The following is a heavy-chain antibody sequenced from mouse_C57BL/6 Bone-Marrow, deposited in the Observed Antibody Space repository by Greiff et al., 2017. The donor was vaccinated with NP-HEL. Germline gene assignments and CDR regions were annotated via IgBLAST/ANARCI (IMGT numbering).Heavy chain of an antibody. CDR1: GYTFTTYP. J-gene: IGHJ4*01. D-gene: IGHD2-5*01. Sequence: QVHVKQSGAELVKPGASVKMSCKASGYTFTTYPIEWMKQNHGKSLEWIGNFHPYNDDTKYNEKFKGKATLTVDKSSSTVYLELSRLTSDDSAVYYCARGYSNYAYYYAMDYWGQGTSVTVSS. V-gene: IGHV1-47*01. CDR2: FHPYNDDT. CDR3: ARGYSNYAYYYAMDY.